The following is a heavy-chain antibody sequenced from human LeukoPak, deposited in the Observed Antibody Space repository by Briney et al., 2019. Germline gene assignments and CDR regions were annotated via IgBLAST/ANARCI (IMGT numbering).Heavy chain of an antibody. V-gene: IGHV1-2*02. Sequence: GASVKVSCKASGYTFTGYYMHWVRQAPGQGLEWMGWINPNSGGTNCAQKFQGRVTMTRDTSISTAYMELSRLRSDDTAVYYCARDGNGWDTAMVPSFDPWGQGTLVTVSS. D-gene: IGHD5-18*01. CDR3: ARDGNGWDTAMVPSFDP. CDR2: INPNSGGT. CDR1: GYTFTGYY. J-gene: IGHJ5*02.